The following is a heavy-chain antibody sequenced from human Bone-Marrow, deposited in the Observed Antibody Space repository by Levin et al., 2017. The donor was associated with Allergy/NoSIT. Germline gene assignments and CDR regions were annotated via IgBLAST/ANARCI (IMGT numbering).Heavy chain of an antibody. J-gene: IGHJ4*02. CDR3: ARRLGSGTSYYFDY. D-gene: IGHD3-10*01. CDR1: GGSISSTSNY. CDR2: IYYSGST. V-gene: IGHV4-39*01. Sequence: SETLSLTCTVSGGSISSTSNYWGWIRQPPWKGLEWIGTIYYSGSTYYNPSLKSRVTISVDTSKNQFSLKLSSVTAADTSVYYCARRLGSGTSYYFDYWGQGTLVTVSS.